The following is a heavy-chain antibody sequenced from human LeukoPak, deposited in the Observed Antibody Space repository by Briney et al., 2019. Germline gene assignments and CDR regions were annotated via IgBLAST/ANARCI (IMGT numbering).Heavy chain of an antibody. D-gene: IGHD6-6*01. J-gene: IGHJ6*03. CDR3: ARGAAARRLYYYYMDV. Sequence: ASVKVSCKASGYTFTSYYMHWVRQAPGQGLEWMGIINPSGGSTSYAQKFQGRVTMTRDMSTSTVYMELSSLRSEDTAVYYCARGAAARRLYYYYMDVWGKGTTVTVSS. CDR2: INPSGGST. V-gene: IGHV1-46*01. CDR1: GYTFTSYY.